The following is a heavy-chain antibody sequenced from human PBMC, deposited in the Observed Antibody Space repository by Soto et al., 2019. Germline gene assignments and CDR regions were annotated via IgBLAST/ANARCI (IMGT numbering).Heavy chain of an antibody. Sequence: PGESLKTSCKGSGYSFTIYWIGWVRQMPGKGLEWMGIIHPGESDTRYSPSFQGQVTISADKSISTAYLQWSSLKASDTAMYYCARHGPRVYYDNSDYYYYGMDVWGQGTTVTVSS. CDR1: GYSFTIYW. CDR2: IHPGESDT. V-gene: IGHV5-51*01. CDR3: ARHGPRVYYDNSDYYYYGMDV. D-gene: IGHD3-22*01. J-gene: IGHJ6*02.